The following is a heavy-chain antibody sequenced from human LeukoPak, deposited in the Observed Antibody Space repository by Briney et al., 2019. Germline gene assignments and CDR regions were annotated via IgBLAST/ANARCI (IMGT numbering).Heavy chain of an antibody. CDR1: GFTFSSYG. CDR2: ISYDGSNK. J-gene: IGHJ4*02. D-gene: IGHD5-18*01. Sequence: PGRSLRLSCAASGFTFSSYGMHWVRQATGKGLEWVAVISYDGSNKYYADSVKGRFTISRDNSKNTLYLQMNSLRAEDTAVYYCAKGDSGYSYADIDYWGQGTLVTVSS. CDR3: AKGDSGYSYADIDY. V-gene: IGHV3-30*18.